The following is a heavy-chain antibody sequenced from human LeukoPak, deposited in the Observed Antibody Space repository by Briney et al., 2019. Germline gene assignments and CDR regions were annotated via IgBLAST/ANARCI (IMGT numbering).Heavy chain of an antibody. V-gene: IGHV3-30*02. CDR3: AKGSKAVLFTRDHYMDV. CDR2: IRYDGSNK. D-gene: IGHD6-19*01. Sequence: GGSLRLSCPASGFTFRNLGMHWVRQAPGKGLEWVAFIRYDGSNKYYADSVRGRFTISRDNSKNTLYLQMNSLRAEDTYFCAKGSKAVLFTRDHYMDVWGKGTTVTISS. J-gene: IGHJ6*03. CDR1: GFTFRNLG.